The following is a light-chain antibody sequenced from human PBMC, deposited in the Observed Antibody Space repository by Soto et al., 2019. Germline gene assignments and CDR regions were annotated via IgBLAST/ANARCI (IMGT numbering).Light chain of an antibody. J-gene: IGKJ1*01. CDR3: QQYNSYSRT. CDR2: GAS. Sequence: DIQMTQSPSTLSASVGDRVTITCRASQSISSWLAWYHQKPGKAPKLLIYGASSLKSGVPSRFSGSGSGTEFALTADCLQPNDFATNCCQQYNSYSRTFGQGTKVDIK. V-gene: IGKV1-5*01. CDR1: QSISSW.